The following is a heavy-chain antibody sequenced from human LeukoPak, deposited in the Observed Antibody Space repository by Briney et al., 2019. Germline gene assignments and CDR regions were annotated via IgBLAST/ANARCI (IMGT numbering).Heavy chain of an antibody. CDR3: ARSRRDSAWYIDDY. CDR1: GFTVSSNY. Sequence: PGGSLRLSCAASGFTVSSNYMTWVRQAPGKGLEWVASIDTTSTYIFYGDSVRGRFTISRDHATNSLSLQMHSLTAGDTAVYYCARSRRDSAWYIDDYWGQGTLVTVSS. J-gene: IGHJ4*02. CDR2: IDTTSTYI. D-gene: IGHD6-13*01. V-gene: IGHV3-21*01.